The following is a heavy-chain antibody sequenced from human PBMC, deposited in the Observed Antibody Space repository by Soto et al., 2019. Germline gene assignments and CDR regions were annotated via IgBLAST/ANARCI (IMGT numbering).Heavy chain of an antibody. V-gene: IGHV3-33*01. CDR2: IWYDGSNK. J-gene: IGHJ6*02. D-gene: IGHD3-9*01. CDR3: ASLYYILTRPGYGMVV. Sequence: QVQLVESGGGVVQPGRSLRLSCAASGFTFSSYGMHWVRQAPGKGLEWVAVIWYDGSNKYYADSVKGRFTISRDNSKNTLYLQMNSLRAEDTAVYYCASLYYILTRPGYGMVVWGQGTTVTVSS. CDR1: GFTFSSYG.